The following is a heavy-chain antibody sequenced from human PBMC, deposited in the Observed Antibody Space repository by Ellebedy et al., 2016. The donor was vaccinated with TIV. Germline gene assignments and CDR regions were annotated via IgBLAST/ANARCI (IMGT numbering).Heavy chain of an antibody. V-gene: IGHV3-43*01. CDR1: GFTFSSYA. J-gene: IGHJ4*02. CDR2: ISWDGGST. CDR3: AKEYSGYEGGGYFDY. D-gene: IGHD5-12*01. Sequence: GESLKISXAASGFTFSSYAMSWVRQAPGKGLEWVSLISWDGGSTYYADSVKGRFTISRDNSKNSLYLQMNSLRTEDTALYYCAKEYSGYEGGGYFDYWGQGTLVTVSS.